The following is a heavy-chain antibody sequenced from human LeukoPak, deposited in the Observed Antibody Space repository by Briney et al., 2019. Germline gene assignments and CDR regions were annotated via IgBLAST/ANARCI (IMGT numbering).Heavy chain of an antibody. CDR3: AKMVVPSATDF. CDR2: ISGSGGST. V-gene: IGHV3-23*01. CDR1: GFTFSSYA. Sequence: GESLRLSCAASGFTFSSYAMSWVRQAPGKGLEWVSAISGSGGSTYYVDSVKGRFTISRDNSKNTLSLQMNSLRAEDTAVYYCAKMVVPSATDFWGQGTLVTVSS. D-gene: IGHD2-2*01. J-gene: IGHJ4*02.